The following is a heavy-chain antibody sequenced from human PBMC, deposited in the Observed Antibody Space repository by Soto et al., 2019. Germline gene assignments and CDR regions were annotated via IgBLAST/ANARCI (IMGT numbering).Heavy chain of an antibody. D-gene: IGHD3-10*01. Sequence: GGSLRLSCAASGFTFSSYAMSWVRQAPGKGLEWVSAISGSGGSTYYADSVKGRFTISRDNSKNTLYLQMNSLRAEDTAVYYYAKATGTIRDLWFGEFSPHFDYWGQGTLVTVSS. CDR2: ISGSGGST. J-gene: IGHJ4*02. CDR1: GFTFSSYA. CDR3: AKATGTIRDLWFGEFSPHFDY. V-gene: IGHV3-23*01.